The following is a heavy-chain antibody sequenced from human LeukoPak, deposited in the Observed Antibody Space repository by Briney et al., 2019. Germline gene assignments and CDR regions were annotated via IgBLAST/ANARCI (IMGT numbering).Heavy chain of an antibody. V-gene: IGHV1-24*01. CDR3: STXXAGNY. Sequence: GASVKVSCKAFGHTLKDLSIHWVRQAPGKGLEWLGGFDPEDDERMYAPKFQGRGTVTEDSSIDTAYMELTSLSSDDTVVYYCSTXXAGNYXGQGTLVTVSS. J-gene: IGHJ4*02. CDR1: GHTLKDLS. CDR2: FDPEDDER.